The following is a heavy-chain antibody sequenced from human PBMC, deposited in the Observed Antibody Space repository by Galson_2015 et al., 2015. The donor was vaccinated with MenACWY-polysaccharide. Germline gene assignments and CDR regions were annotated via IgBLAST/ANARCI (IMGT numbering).Heavy chain of an antibody. CDR1: GFTFSSYS. CDR2: ISSSSSYI. CDR3: ARGISRGAFDI. Sequence: SLRLSCAASGFTFSSYSMNWVRQAPGKGPEWVSSISSSSSYIYYADSVKGRFTISRDNAKNSLYLQMNSLRAEDTAVYYCARGISRGAFDIWGQGTMVTVSS. J-gene: IGHJ3*02. V-gene: IGHV3-21*01. D-gene: IGHD3-10*01.